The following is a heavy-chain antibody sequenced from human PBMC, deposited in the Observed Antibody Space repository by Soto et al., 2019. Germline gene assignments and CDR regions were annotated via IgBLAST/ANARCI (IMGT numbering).Heavy chain of an antibody. J-gene: IGHJ4*02. CDR3: ARGHSYYYDSSGYYY. D-gene: IGHD3-22*01. V-gene: IGHV3-30-3*01. CDR1: GFTFSSYA. CDR2: ISYDGSNK. Sequence: PGGSLRLSCAASGFTFSSYAMHWVRQAPGKGLEWVAVISYDGSNKYYADSVKGRFTISRDNSKNTLYLQMNSLRAEDTAVYYCARGHSYYYDSSGYYYWGQGTLVTVSS.